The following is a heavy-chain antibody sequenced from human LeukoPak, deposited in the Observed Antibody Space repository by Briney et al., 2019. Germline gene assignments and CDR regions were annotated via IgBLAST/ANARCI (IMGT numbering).Heavy chain of an antibody. CDR3: AKTMTAGYSSGPSDY. CDR2: ISGGGIT. CDR1: GSTFSSYA. V-gene: IGHV3-23*01. J-gene: IGHJ4*02. Sequence: PGGSLRLSCAASGSTFSSYAMSWVRQAPGKGLEWVSVISGGGITYYVDSVKGRFTISRDNAKNTLYLLMNSLRAEDTAVFYCAKTMTAGYSSGPSDYWGQGTLVTVSS. D-gene: IGHD6-19*01.